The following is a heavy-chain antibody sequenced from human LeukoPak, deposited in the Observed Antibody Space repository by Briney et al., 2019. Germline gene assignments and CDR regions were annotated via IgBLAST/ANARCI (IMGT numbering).Heavy chain of an antibody. Sequence: ASVTVSCKASGYTFTSYDINWVRQATGQGLEWMGWMNPNSGNTGYAQKFQGRVTITRNTSISTAYMELSSLRSEDTAVYYCARAKGYSSGWPDRFDYWGQGTLVTVSS. CDR3: ARAKGYSSGWPDRFDY. D-gene: IGHD6-19*01. CDR2: MNPNSGNT. CDR1: GYTFTSYD. J-gene: IGHJ4*02. V-gene: IGHV1-8*03.